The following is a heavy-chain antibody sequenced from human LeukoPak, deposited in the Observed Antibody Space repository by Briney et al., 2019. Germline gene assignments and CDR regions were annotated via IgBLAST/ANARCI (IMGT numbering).Heavy chain of an antibody. CDR1: GYTFTGYY. CDR3: ARDHCSGGSCYDFVDY. D-gene: IGHD2-15*01. J-gene: IGHJ4*02. V-gene: IGHV1-2*06. CDR2: INPNSGGT. Sequence: ASVKVSCKASGYTFTGYYMHWVRQAPGQGLEWMGRINPNSGGTKYAQKFQGRVTITRDTAISTAYMELSRLRSDDTAVYYCARDHCSGGSCYDFVDYWGQGTLVTVSS.